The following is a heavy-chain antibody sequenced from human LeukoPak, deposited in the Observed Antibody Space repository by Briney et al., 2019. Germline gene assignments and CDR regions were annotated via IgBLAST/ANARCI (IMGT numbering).Heavy chain of an antibody. CDR1: GDTVSSNSVA. J-gene: IGHJ4*02. D-gene: IGHD2-8*01. CDR3: ARGANRAFDY. CDR2: TYYRSKWYN. Sequence: SQTLSLTCALSGDTVSSNSVAWNWLRQSPSRGLEWLGRTYYRSKWYNEYAVSVKSRITINPDTSKNQFSLQLNSVTPEDTAVYYCARGANRAFDYWGQGTLVTVSS. V-gene: IGHV6-1*01.